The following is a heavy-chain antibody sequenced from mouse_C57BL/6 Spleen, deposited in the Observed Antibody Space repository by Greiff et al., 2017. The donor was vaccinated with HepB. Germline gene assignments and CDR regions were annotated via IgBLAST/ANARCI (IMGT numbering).Heavy chain of an antibody. Sequence: EVHLVESGGGLVKPGGSLKLSCAASGFTFSSYAMSWVRQTPEKRLEWVATISDGGSYTYYPDNVKGRFTISRDNAKNNLYLQMSHLKSEDTAMYYCARDRRHDYDGFAYWGQGTLVTVSA. D-gene: IGHD2-4*01. CDR1: GFTFSSYA. CDR2: ISDGGSYT. CDR3: ARDRRHDYDGFAY. J-gene: IGHJ3*01. V-gene: IGHV5-4*01.